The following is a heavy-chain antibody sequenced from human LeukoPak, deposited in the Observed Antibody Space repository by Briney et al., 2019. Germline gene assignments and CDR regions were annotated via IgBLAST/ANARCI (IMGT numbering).Heavy chain of an antibody. Sequence: GGSVKVSCKASGYTFTGYYMHWVRQAPGQGLEWMGRINPNSGGTNYAQKFQGRVTMTRDTSISTAYMELSRLRSDDTAVYYCATNLPPCTNGVCYGHYYYYYGMDVWGQGTTVTVSS. CDR3: ATNLPPCTNGVCYGHYYYYYGMDV. J-gene: IGHJ6*02. D-gene: IGHD2-8*01. V-gene: IGHV1-2*06. CDR1: GYTFTGYY. CDR2: INPNSGGT.